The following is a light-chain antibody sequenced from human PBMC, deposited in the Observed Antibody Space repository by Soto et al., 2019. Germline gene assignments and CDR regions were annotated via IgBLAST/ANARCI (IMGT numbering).Light chain of an antibody. J-gene: IGLJ1*01. CDR1: SSDVGGYNY. V-gene: IGLV2-11*01. CDR2: DVS. Sequence: QSALTQPRSVSGSPGQSVTISCTGTSSDVGGYNYVSWYQQHPGKAPKVMIYDVSKRPSGVPDRFSGSKSGNTASLTISGLQAEDEADYYCCSYAGSPYFFGTGTKVTVL. CDR3: CSYAGSPYF.